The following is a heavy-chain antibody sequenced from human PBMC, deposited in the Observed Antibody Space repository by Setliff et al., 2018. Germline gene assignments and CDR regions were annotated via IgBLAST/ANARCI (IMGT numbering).Heavy chain of an antibody. D-gene: IGHD4-4*01. CDR3: ARSTETFSGEDFYFFYYMDV. Sequence: GGSLRLSCAASGFTFSSYSMNWVRQAPGKGLEWVSSISSSSSYIYYADSVKGRFTISRDNAKNSLYLQMNSLRAEDTALYYCARSTETFSGEDFYFFYYMDVWGQGRLVTVSS. V-gene: IGHV3-21*01. CDR2: ISSSSSYI. J-gene: IGHJ6*03. CDR1: GFTFSSYS.